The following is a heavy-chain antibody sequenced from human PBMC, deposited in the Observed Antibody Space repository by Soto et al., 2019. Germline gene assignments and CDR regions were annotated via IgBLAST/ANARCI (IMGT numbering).Heavy chain of an antibody. CDR1: GGSISSGSYY. J-gene: IGHJ4*02. CDR2: IYYSAST. D-gene: IGHD5-12*01. V-gene: IGHV4-30-4*01. Sequence: SETLSLTCTVSGGSISSGSYYWSWIRQPPGKSREWIGHIYYSASTYYNPSLKSRVTRSVDTSKSQFSLKLSSVTAADTAVYYCARAPPCTTHSGSPRSYFDYWGQGTLVTVPS. CDR3: ARAPPCTTHSGSPRSYFDY.